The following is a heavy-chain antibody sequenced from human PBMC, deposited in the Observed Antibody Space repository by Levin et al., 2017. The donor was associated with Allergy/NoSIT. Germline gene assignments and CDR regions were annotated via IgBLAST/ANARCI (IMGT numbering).Heavy chain of an antibody. CDR3: ARAEVGSEH. Sequence: KSSETLSLTCKVSGGSISSGSYYWSWIRQPAATGLEWIGRIYSSGSANYNPSLKSRFTISVDTSKNQFSLKLSSVTAADTAVYYCARAEVGSEHWGQGTLVTVSS. J-gene: IGHJ4*02. CDR1: GGSISSGSYY. V-gene: IGHV4-61*02. CDR2: IYSSGSA. D-gene: IGHD3-10*01.